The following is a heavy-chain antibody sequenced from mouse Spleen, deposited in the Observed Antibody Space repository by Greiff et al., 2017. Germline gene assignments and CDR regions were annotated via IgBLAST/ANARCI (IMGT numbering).Heavy chain of an antibody. CDR2: IYPGNSDT. V-gene: IGHV1-5*01. D-gene: IGHD2-14*01. J-gene: IGHJ3*01. Sequence: VQLKESGTVLARPGASVKMSCKTSGYTFTSYWMHWVKQRPGQGLEWIGAIYPGNSDTSYNQKFKGKAKLTAVTSASTAYMELSSLTNEDSAVYYCTYYRYDDGAGFAYWGQGTLVTVSA. CDR3: TYYRYDDGAGFAY. CDR1: GYTFTSYW.